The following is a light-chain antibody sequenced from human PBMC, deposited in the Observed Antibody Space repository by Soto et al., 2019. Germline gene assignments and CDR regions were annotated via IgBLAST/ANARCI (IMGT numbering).Light chain of an antibody. CDR3: QQYGI. CDR1: QSVSSSY. Sequence: EIVLTQSPGTLSLSPGERATLSCRASQSVSSSYLAWYQQKPGQAPRLLIYGASSRATGIPDRFSGSGSGTDFTLTISRLEPEVFAVNYCQQYGILGKGTRLE. J-gene: IGKJ2*01. V-gene: IGKV3-20*01. CDR2: GAS.